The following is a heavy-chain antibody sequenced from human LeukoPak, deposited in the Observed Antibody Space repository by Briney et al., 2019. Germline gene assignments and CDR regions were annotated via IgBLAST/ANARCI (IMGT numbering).Heavy chain of an antibody. CDR3: ARDRGSSSSEGFDP. CDR2: IIPIFGTA. V-gene: IGHV1-69*13. J-gene: IGHJ5*02. D-gene: IGHD6-6*01. CDR1: GGTFSSYA. Sequence: SVKVSCEASGGTFSSYAISWVRQAPGQGLEWMGGIIPIFGTANYAQKFQGRVTITADESTSTAYMELSSLRSEDTAVYYCARDRGSSSSEGFDPWGQGTLVTVSS.